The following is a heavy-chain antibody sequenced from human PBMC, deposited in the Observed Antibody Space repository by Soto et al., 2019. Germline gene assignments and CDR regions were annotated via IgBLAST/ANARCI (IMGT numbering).Heavy chain of an antibody. J-gene: IGHJ4*02. CDR2: ISSSGSTI. Sequence: EVQLVESGGGLVQPGGSLRLSCAASGFTFSSYEMNWVRQAPGKGLEWVSYISSSGSTIYYADSVKGRFTISRDNAKNSLYLQMNSLRAEDTAVYYCARGALTCSSSWFPFDYWGQGTLVTVSS. D-gene: IGHD6-13*01. V-gene: IGHV3-48*03. CDR3: ARGALTCSSSWFPFDY. CDR1: GFTFSSYE.